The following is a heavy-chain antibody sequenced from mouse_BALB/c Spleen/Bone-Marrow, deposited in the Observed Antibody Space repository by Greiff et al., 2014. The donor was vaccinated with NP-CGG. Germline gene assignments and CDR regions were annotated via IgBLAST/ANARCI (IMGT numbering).Heavy chain of an antibody. Sequence: EVQVVESGGDLVKPGGSLKLSCAASGFTFSNYGMSWVRQTPDKRLEWIATISSGGSYTHYPDSLKGRFTMSRDNAKNTLYLQMSSLKSEDTAMYYCASPHYYNSSRGWYCDVWGAGTTVTVTS. CDR1: GFTFSNYG. D-gene: IGHD1-1*01. J-gene: IGHJ1*01. CDR2: ISSGGSYT. CDR3: ASPHYYNSSRGWYCDV. V-gene: IGHV5-6*01.